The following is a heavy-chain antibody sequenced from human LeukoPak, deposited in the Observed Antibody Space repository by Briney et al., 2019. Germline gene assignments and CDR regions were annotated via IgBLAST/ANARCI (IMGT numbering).Heavy chain of an antibody. CDR2: IYTSGST. Sequence: SETLSLTCTVSGGSISSYYWSWIRQPAGKGLEWIGRIYTSGSTNYNPSLKSRVTMSVDTSKNQFSLKLSSVTAADTAVYYCARGRYYYGSGSFFQHWGQGTLVTVSS. CDR3: ARGRYYYGSGSFFQH. D-gene: IGHD3-10*01. CDR1: GGSISSYY. J-gene: IGHJ1*01. V-gene: IGHV4-4*07.